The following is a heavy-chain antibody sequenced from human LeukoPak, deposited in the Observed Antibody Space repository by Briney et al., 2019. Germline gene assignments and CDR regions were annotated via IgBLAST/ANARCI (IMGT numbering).Heavy chain of an antibody. D-gene: IGHD5-24*01. Sequence: PGGSLILSCAASGFTFSSYAMSWVRQAPGKGLEWVSAISGSGGSTYYADSVKGRFTISRDNSKNTLYLQMNSLRAEDTAVYYCAKDRTGDGYNFGYFQHWGQGTLVTVSS. CDR2: ISGSGGST. V-gene: IGHV3-23*01. CDR3: AKDRTGDGYNFGYFQH. CDR1: GFTFSSYA. J-gene: IGHJ1*01.